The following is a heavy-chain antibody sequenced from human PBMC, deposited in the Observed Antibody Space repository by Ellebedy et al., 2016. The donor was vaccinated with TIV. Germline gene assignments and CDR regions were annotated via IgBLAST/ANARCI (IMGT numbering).Heavy chain of an antibody. Sequence: GESLKISCAASGFIVSNNYMIWVRQAPGKGLEWVSIIYGGGDIYYADSVKGRFSISRDNSKNTLYLQMNSLRAEDTALYYCARDFDSADAFDIWGQGTMVTVSS. CDR1: GFIVSNNY. D-gene: IGHD3-22*01. V-gene: IGHV3-53*01. J-gene: IGHJ3*02. CDR3: ARDFDSADAFDI. CDR2: IYGGGDI.